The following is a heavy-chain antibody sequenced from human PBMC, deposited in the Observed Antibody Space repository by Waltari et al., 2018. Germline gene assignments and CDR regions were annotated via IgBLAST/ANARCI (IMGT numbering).Heavy chain of an antibody. CDR2: SNSDGSST. CDR3: ARGARRTTVTTGWWYFDL. Sequence: EVQLVESGGGLVQPGGSLRLSCAASGFTYSMYWRHWVHQAPGKGLVWVSRSNSDGSSTSYADSVKGRFTISKDNAKNTVYLQMNSLRAEDTAIYYCARGARRTTVTTGWWYFDLWGRGTLVTVSS. CDR1: GFTYSMYW. V-gene: IGHV3-74*01. D-gene: IGHD4-17*01. J-gene: IGHJ2*01.